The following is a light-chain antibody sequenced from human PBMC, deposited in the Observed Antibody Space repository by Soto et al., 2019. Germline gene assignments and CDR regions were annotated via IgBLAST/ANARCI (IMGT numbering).Light chain of an antibody. CDR1: QTVSSN. CDR3: QQYGSSPRT. J-gene: IGKJ1*01. Sequence: EMVLTQSPATLSSSPGERATLSCRASQTVSSNLAWYQQKPGQAPRLLIYEISNRATGIPARFSGSGSGTDFTLTISRLEPEDFAVYYCQQYGSSPRTFGQGTKVDIK. CDR2: EIS. V-gene: IGKV3-20*01.